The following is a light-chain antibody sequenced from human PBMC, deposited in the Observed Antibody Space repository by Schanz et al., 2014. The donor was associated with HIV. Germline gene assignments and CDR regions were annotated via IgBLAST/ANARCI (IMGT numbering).Light chain of an antibody. CDR2: DVT. Sequence: QSVLTQPASVSGSPGQSITISCTGTSSDVGGYTYVSWYQQHPGKAPKLIIYDVTNRPSGVSNRFSGSKSGNTASLTISGLQAEDEADYYCQSYDSSLSGWVFGGGTKLTVL. V-gene: IGLV2-14*03. CDR3: QSYDSSLSGWV. J-gene: IGLJ3*02. CDR1: SSDVGGYTY.